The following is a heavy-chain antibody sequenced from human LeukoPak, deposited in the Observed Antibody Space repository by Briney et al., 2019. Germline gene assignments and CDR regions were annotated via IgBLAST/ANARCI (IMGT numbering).Heavy chain of an antibody. CDR3: ARGYSNYDY. V-gene: IGHV1-69*01. CDR1: GGTFSSYA. D-gene: IGHD4-11*01. Sequence: ASVKVFCGASGGTFSSYAIIWVRQAPGQGLEWMGGIIPIFGTANYAQKFQGRVTITADESTSTAYLELSGLRSEDTAVYYCARGYSNYDYWGQGTLLTV. J-gene: IGHJ4*02. CDR2: IIPIFGTA.